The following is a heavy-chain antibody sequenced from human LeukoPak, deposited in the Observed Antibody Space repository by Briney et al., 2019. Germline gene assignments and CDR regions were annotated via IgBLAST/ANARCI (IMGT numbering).Heavy chain of an antibody. Sequence: PGRSLRLSCAASGFTFSSYGMHWARQAPGKGLEWVAVIWYDGSNKYYADSVKGRFTISRDNSKNTLYLQMNSLRAEDTAVYYCARGLDSSNGMDVWGKGTTVTVSS. J-gene: IGHJ6*04. CDR3: ARGLDSSNGMDV. CDR2: IWYDGSNK. V-gene: IGHV3-33*01. D-gene: IGHD2-2*03. CDR1: GFTFSSYG.